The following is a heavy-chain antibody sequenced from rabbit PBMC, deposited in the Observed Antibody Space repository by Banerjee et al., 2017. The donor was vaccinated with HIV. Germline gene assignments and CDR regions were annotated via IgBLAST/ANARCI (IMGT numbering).Heavy chain of an antibody. CDR3: ASDYVGIYLDTLCFFGL. J-gene: IGHJ4*01. CDR2: IYAGSSGSA. D-gene: IGHD4-2*01. V-gene: IGHV1S45*01. Sequence: QEQLVESGGGLVQPGGSLTLTCTASGFSFSSSYHICWVRQAPGRGLEWIACIYAGSSGSAFFAAWTKGRFTISKSSSPTVTLQMSSLTAADTATYFCASDYVGIYLDTLCFFGLWAPGTLVTLS. CDR1: GFSFSSSYH.